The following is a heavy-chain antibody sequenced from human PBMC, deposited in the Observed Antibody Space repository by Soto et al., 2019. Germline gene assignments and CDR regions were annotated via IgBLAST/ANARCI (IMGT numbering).Heavy chain of an antibody. J-gene: IGHJ6*02. CDR1: GYTFIGYY. D-gene: IGHD1-1*01. CDR2: INPNSGGT. Sequence: ASVKVSCKASGYTFIGYYMHWVRQAPGQGLEWMGWINPNSGGTNYAQKFQGWVTMTRDTSISTAYMELSRLRSDDTAVYYCARSETGTTGYYGMDVWGQGTTVTVSS. CDR3: ARSETGTTGYYGMDV. V-gene: IGHV1-2*04.